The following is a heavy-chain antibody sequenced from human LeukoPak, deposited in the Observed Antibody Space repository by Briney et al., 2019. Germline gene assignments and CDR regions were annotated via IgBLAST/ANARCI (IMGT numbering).Heavy chain of an antibody. CDR1: GGPISSYY. CDR2: IYYSGST. CDR3: ARQGIAAAGVIDY. J-gene: IGHJ4*02. D-gene: IGHD6-13*01. V-gene: IGHV4-59*08. Sequence: PSETLSLTCTVSGGPISSYYWSWIRQPPGKGLEWIGYIYYSGSTNYNPSLKSRVTISVDTSKNQFSLKLSSVTAADTAVYYCARQGIAAAGVIDYWGQGTLVTVSS.